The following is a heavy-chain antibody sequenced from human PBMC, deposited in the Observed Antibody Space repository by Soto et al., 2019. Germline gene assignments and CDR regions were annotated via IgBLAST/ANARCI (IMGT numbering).Heavy chain of an antibody. J-gene: IGHJ4*02. Sequence: PGGSLRLSCAASGFTVSSNYMSWVRQAPGKGLEWVSVIYSGGSTYYADSVKGRFTISRDNAQNSLFLQMNSLRADDTALYYCARDRGDSSGWYPSFDSWGQGTLVTVSS. D-gene: IGHD6-19*01. CDR2: IYSGGST. CDR1: GFTVSSNY. CDR3: ARDRGDSSGWYPSFDS. V-gene: IGHV3-66*01.